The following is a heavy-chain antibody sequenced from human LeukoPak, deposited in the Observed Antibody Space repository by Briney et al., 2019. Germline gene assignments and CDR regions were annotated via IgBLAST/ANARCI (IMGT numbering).Heavy chain of an antibody. CDR2: ISSSGSTI. CDR1: GFTFSDYY. Sequence: GGSLRLSCAASGFTFSDYYMSWIRQAPGKGLEWVSYISSSGSTIYYADSVKGRFTISRDNAKNSLYLQMNSLRAEDTAVYYCARELVPAAYYYYGMDVWGQGTTVTVSS. CDR3: ARELVPAAYYYYGMDV. J-gene: IGHJ6*02. V-gene: IGHV3-11*04. D-gene: IGHD2-2*01.